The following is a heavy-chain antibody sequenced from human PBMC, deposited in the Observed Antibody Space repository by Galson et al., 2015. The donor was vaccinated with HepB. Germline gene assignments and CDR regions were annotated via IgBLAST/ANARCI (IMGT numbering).Heavy chain of an antibody. D-gene: IGHD6-19*01. CDR2: ISSSSSYI. CDR3: ARGSVVPLRSGWSPWYGMDV. V-gene: IGHV3-21*01. Sequence: SLRLSCAASGFTFSSYSMNWVRQAPGKGLEWVSSISSSSSYIYYADSVKGRFTISRDNAKNSLYLQMNSLRAEDTAVYYCARGSVVPLRSGWSPWYGMDVWGQGTTVTVSS. CDR1: GFTFSSYS. J-gene: IGHJ6*02.